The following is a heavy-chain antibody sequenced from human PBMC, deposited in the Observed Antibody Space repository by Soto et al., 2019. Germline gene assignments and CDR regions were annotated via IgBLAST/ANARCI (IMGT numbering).Heavy chain of an antibody. D-gene: IGHD3-3*01. CDR1: GGSISSYY. Sequence: PSETLSLTCTVSGGSISSYYWSWIRQPPGKGLEWIGYIYYSGSTNYNPSLKSRVTISVDTSKNQFSLKLSSVTAADTAVYYCARVSWSGYYPMASWFDPWGQGTLVTVSS. CDR2: IYYSGST. V-gene: IGHV4-59*01. J-gene: IGHJ5*02. CDR3: ARVSWSGYYPMASWFDP.